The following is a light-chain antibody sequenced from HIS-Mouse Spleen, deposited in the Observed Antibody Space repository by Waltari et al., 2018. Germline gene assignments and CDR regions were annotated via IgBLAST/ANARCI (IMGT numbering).Light chain of an antibody. CDR3: QQDYNLPRGT. Sequence: EIVMTQSPATLSLSPGERATLSCRASQSVSSSYLSWYQQKPGQAPRLLSYGASTRANCIPARFSGSGSGTDFTLTISSLQPEDFAVYYCQQDYNLPRGTFGQGTKVEIK. J-gene: IGKJ1*01. CDR1: QSVSSSY. CDR2: GAS. V-gene: IGKV3D-7*01.